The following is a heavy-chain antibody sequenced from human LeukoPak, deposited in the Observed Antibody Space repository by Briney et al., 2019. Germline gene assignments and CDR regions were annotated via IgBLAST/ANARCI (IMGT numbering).Heavy chain of an antibody. CDR1: GYTFTSYY. V-gene: IGHV1-46*01. CDR3: ARDPAVGGTRAPLKHFDY. D-gene: IGHD6-19*01. CDR2: INPSGGST. J-gene: IGHJ4*02. Sequence: ASVTVSCKASGYTFTSYYMHWVRQAPGQGLEGMGLINPSGGSTNYEQKFQGRVTMTRDTSTSTVYMELSSLRSEDTAVYYCARDPAVGGTRAPLKHFDYGGQGTLVTVSS.